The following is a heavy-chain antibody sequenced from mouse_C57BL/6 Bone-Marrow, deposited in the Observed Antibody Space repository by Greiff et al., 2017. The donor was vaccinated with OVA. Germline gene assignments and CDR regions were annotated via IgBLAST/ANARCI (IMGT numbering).Heavy chain of an antibody. CDR3: AKGGNSYYAIDY. Sequence: VQLQQSGPELVKPGASVKMSCKASGYTFTDYNMHWVKQSHGKSLEWIGYINPNNGGTKYNQKFKGKATLTVNKSSSTAYMELRSLTSDDSAVYYCAKGGNSYYAIDYWGQGTSVTVSS. CDR1: GYTFTDYN. CDR2: INPNNGGT. J-gene: IGHJ4*01. D-gene: IGHD2-1*01. V-gene: IGHV1-22*01.